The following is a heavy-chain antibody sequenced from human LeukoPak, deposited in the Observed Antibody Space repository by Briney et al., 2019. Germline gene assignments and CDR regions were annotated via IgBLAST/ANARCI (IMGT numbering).Heavy chain of an antibody. V-gene: IGHV4-59*08. J-gene: IGHJ3*02. D-gene: IGHD1-26*01. CDR1: GGSINSYY. CDR3: ARKTGRSYGNDVFDI. CDR2: FFNGGST. Sequence: SETLSLTCTVSGGSINSYYWSWIRQPPGKGLEFIGYFFNGGSTNYNPSLKSRGTISVDTSKNQFSLKLRSVTAADTAVYYCARKTGRSYGNDVFDIWGQGTMVTVAS.